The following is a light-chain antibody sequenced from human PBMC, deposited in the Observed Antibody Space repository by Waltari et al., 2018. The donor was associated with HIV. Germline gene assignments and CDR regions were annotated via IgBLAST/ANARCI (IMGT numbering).Light chain of an antibody. V-gene: IGLV2-14*03. CDR2: DVD. J-gene: IGLJ3*02. CDR3: ASFTGDDTLL. Sequence: SAVTQPASVSGLPGQSITISCTGGDSDFGLYNFVSWYQQHPGGVPRLILYDVDSRAPGISDRFSGSRSGPTASLNISRLRAEDEADYYWASFTGDDTLLFGGGTKVTVL. CDR1: DSDFGLYNF.